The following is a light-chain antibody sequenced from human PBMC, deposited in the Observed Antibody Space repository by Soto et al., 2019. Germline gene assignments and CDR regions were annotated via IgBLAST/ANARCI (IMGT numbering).Light chain of an antibody. CDR2: AAS. V-gene: IGKV1-39*01. J-gene: IGKJ1*01. CDR1: HSISSY. CDR3: QQSYSTPPT. Sequence: DIKMTQSPSSLSATVGDSVTLTCLASHSISSYLNWYQQKPGKAPKLLIYAASSLQSGVPSRFSGSGSGTDCTLTISSLQPEDRATDYCQQSYSTPPTFGQGTKVDIK.